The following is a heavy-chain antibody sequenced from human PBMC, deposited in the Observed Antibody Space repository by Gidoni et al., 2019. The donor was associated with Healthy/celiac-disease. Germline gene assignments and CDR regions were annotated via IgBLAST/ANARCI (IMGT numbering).Heavy chain of an antibody. CDR1: GFTFSSYA. CDR3: AKDSLGYCSSTSCHFGFDP. Sequence: EVQLLESGGGLVQPGGSLRLSCAASGFTFSSYAMRWVRQAPGKGLEWVSAISGSGGSTYYADSVKGRFTISRDNSKNTLYLQMNSLRAEDTAVYYCAKDSLGYCSSTSCHFGFDPWGQGTLVTVSS. J-gene: IGHJ5*02. V-gene: IGHV3-23*01. CDR2: ISGSGGST. D-gene: IGHD2-2*01.